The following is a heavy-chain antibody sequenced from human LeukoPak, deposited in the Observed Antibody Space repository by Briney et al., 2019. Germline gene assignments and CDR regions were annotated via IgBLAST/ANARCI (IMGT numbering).Heavy chain of an antibody. CDR3: ASLAVAGLLSNYYYGMDV. V-gene: IGHV3-30*04. J-gene: IGHJ6*02. CDR1: GFTFSSYA. CDR2: ISYDGSNK. Sequence: GRSLRLPCAASGFTFSSYAMHWVRQAPGKGLEWVAVISYDGSNKYYADSVKGRFTISRDNSKNTLYLQMNSLRAEDTAVYYCASLAVAGLLSNYYYGMDVWGQGTTVTVSS. D-gene: IGHD6-19*01.